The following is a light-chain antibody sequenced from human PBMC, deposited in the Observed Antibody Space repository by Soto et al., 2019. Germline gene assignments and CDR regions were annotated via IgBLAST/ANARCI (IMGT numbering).Light chain of an antibody. J-gene: IGLJ2*01. CDR1: VIGSIS. CDR2: DDS. V-gene: IGLV3-21*02. Sequence: SYELTQPPSVSVAPGQTASITCGGNVIGSISVHWYQQKPGQAPVLVVFDDSDRPSGIPERFSGSNSRNTATLTINRVEAGDEADYYCQVWDSSSDHVIFGGGTKLTVL. CDR3: QVWDSSSDHVI.